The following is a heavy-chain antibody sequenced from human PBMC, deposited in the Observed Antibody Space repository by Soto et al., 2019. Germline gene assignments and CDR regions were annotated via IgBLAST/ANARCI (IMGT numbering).Heavy chain of an antibody. D-gene: IGHD3-10*01. Sequence: GGSLRLSCAASGFTFSSYAMSWGRQAPGKGLEWVSAISGSGGSTYYADSVKGRFTISRDNSKNTLYLQMNSLRAEDTAVYYCAKDTPNYYGSGTPFAYGMDVWGQGTTVTVYS. CDR2: ISGSGGST. J-gene: IGHJ6*02. CDR3: AKDTPNYYGSGTPFAYGMDV. CDR1: GFTFSSYA. V-gene: IGHV3-23*01.